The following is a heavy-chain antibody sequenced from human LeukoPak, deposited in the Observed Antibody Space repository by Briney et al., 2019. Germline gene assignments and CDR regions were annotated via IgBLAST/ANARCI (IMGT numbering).Heavy chain of an antibody. V-gene: IGHV3-23*01. CDR1: GFTFSDYY. Sequence: GGSLRLSCAASGFTFSDYYMSWIRQAPGKGLEWVSGVSGSGDKTYYADSVKGRFTVSRDSSKSTVYLQMNSLRVEDTAVYYCARGRLPKYYFDSWGQGTLVTVSS. CDR3: ARGRLPKYYFDS. D-gene: IGHD4-11*01. J-gene: IGHJ4*02. CDR2: VSGSGDKT.